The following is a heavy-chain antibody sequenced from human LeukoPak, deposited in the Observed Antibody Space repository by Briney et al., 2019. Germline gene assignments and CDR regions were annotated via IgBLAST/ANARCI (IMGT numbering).Heavy chain of an antibody. CDR3: ARGRRGSSSWYRPPTFDP. Sequence: PSDTLSLTCAVYGGSFSGYYWSWIRQPPGKGLEWIGEINHSGSTNYNPSLKSRVTISVDTSKNQFSLKLSSVTAADTAVYYCARGRRGSSSWYRPPTFDPWGQGTLVTVSS. V-gene: IGHV4-34*01. CDR1: GGSFSGYY. D-gene: IGHD6-13*01. J-gene: IGHJ5*02. CDR2: INHSGST.